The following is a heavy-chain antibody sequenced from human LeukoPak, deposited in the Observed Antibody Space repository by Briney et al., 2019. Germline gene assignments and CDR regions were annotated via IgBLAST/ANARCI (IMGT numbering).Heavy chain of an antibody. CDR2: ITWNSGTI. CDR3: AKVRDYYFDY. D-gene: IGHD2-21*02. CDR1: GFTFDDYA. V-gene: IGHV3-9*01. J-gene: IGHJ4*02. Sequence: GGSLRLSCAASGFTFDDYAMHWVRQAPGKGLEWVSGITWNSGTIAYADSVKGRFTISRDNAKNSLYLQMNSLRAEDTALYYCAKVRDYYFDYWGQGTLVTVSS.